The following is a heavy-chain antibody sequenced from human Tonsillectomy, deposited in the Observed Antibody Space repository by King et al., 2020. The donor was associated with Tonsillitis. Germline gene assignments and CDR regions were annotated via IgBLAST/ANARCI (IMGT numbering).Heavy chain of an antibody. J-gene: IGHJ4*02. CDR3: TSRINDYGDYGVRGGFDS. V-gene: IGHV3-49*03. CDR2: IRSKAYGGTA. CDR1: GFTFGDYI. Sequence: VQLVESGGGLVQPGRSLRLSCSASGFTFGDYIMSWFRQAPGQGLEWVGCIRSKAYGGTAEYAAYVKGRFTFSRDDSKSIAYLQMNSLKTEDTAVYYCTSRINDYGDYGVRGGFDSWGQGTLVTVSS. D-gene: IGHD4-17*01.